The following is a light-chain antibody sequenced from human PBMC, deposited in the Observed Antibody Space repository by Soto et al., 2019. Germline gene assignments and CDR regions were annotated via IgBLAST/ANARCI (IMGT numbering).Light chain of an antibody. CDR2: AAS. CDR1: QSVSSTY. CDR3: HQYGSSPLA. Sequence: EIVLTQSPGTLSLSPGERATLSCRASQSVSSTYLAWYQQKPGQAPRLLIFAASIRATGIPDRFSGSGSGTDFTLTISRLEPEDFAVYYCHQYGSSPLAFGPGTKVDIK. V-gene: IGKV3-20*01. J-gene: IGKJ3*01.